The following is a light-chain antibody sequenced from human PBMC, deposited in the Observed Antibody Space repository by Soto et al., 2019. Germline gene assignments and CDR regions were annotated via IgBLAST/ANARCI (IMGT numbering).Light chain of an antibody. CDR1: QSVRND. V-gene: IGKV3-11*01. CDR3: RQRTNCPPT. CDR2: SAS. Sequence: EIVLTQSPATLSLSPGERATLSCRASQSVRNDLVWYHQKPGQAPRVLIYSASNKATGIPARFRGSGSGTDFTLPISSLEPEDSAVYLRRQRTNCPPTFGGGTKQEIK. J-gene: IGKJ4*01.